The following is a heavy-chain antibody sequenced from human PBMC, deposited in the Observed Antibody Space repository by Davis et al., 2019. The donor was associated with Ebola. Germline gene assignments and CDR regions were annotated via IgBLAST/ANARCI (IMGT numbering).Heavy chain of an antibody. CDR3: ARDWLTTVGYFDY. CDR2: ISSSGSTI. V-gene: IGHV3-48*01. CDR1: GFTFSNAW. Sequence: GESLKISCAASGFTFSNAWMNWVRQAPGKGLEWVSYISSSGSTIYYADSVKGRFTISRDNSKNTLYLQMNSLRAEDTAVYYCARDWLTTVGYFDYWGQGTLVTVSS. J-gene: IGHJ4*02. D-gene: IGHD4-23*01.